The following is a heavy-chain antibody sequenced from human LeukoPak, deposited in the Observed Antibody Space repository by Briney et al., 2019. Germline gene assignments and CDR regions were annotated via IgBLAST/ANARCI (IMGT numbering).Heavy chain of an antibody. CDR3: ARHEYSSGWYLSPFNWYFDL. Sequence: PSDTLSLTCTVSGGSISTGREYWSWIRQPAGKGLEWIGRVYATGSTNYSPSLKSRATISLDPSKNQFSLKLSSVTAADTAVYYCARHEYSSGWYLSPFNWYFDLWGRGTLVTVSS. D-gene: IGHD6-19*01. CDR2: VYATGST. J-gene: IGHJ2*01. CDR1: GGSISTGREY. V-gene: IGHV4-61*02.